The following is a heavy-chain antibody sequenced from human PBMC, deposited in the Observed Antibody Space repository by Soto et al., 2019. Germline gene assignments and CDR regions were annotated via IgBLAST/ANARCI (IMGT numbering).Heavy chain of an antibody. CDR1: GGSFISYS. Sequence: QVQLVQSGAEVKKPGSSVKVSCEASGGSFISYSFTWVRQAPGQGLEWMGRIIPIQGTASYALKFQDRVTITAERSTKTGYMELRSLRPEDTALYFCAKSLLFVDHAYMDVWGKGTTVTVSS. D-gene: IGHD2-21*01. CDR2: IIPIQGTA. J-gene: IGHJ6*03. CDR3: AKSLLFVDHAYMDV. V-gene: IGHV1-69*08.